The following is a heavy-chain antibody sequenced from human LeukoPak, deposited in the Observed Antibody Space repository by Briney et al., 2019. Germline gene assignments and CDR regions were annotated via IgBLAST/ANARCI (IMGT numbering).Heavy chain of an antibody. Sequence: SETLSLTCTVSGGSISSGSYYWSWIRQPAGKGLEWIGRIYTSGSTNYNPSLKSRVTISVDTSKNQFSMKLSSVTAADTAVYYCARGWIANRLYFDYWGQGTLVTVSS. J-gene: IGHJ4*02. V-gene: IGHV4-61*02. D-gene: IGHD2-21*01. CDR2: IYTSGST. CDR1: GGSISSGSYY. CDR3: ARGWIANRLYFDY.